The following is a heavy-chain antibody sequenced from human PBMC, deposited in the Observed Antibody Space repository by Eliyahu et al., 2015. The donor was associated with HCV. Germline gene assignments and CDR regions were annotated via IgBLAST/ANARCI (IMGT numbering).Heavy chain of an antibody. CDR2: INSDGSST. CDR1: XXXFSXYW. V-gene: IGHV3-74*01. J-gene: IGHJ6*02. Sequence: EVQLVESGGGLVQPGGSLRXXCAXSXXXFSXYWMHWVRQAPGKGLVWVSRINSDGSSTSYADSVKGRFTISRDNAKNTLYLQMNSLRAEDTAVYYCARVLQSYYYYYGMDVWGQGTTVTVSS. CDR3: ARVLQSYYYYYGMDV. D-gene: IGHD4-11*01.